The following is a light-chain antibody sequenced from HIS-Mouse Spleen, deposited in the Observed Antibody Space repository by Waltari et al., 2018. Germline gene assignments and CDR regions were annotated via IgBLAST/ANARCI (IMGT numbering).Light chain of an antibody. CDR3: AAWDDSLSGWV. CDR1: SSNIGSNY. J-gene: IGLJ3*02. CDR2: RNN. Sequence: QSVLTQPPSASGTPGQRVTISCSGSSSNIGSNYVYWYQQLPGTAPKLLLYRNNRRPSGVPDRFSGSESGTSASLAISALRSEDEADYYCAAWDDSLSGWVVGGGTKLTVL. V-gene: IGLV1-47*01.